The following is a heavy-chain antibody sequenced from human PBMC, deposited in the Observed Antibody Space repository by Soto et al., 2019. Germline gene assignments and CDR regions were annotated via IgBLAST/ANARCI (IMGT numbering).Heavy chain of an antibody. CDR2: IDPSDSYT. V-gene: IGHV5-10-1*01. CDR3: ASSRDGYNLDSSYGMDV. Sequence: GESLKIACKGSGDSFTSYWISWVRQMPGKGLEWMGRIDPSDSYTNYSPSFQSHVTISADKSISTAYLQWSSLKASDTAMYYCASSRDGYNLDSSYGMDVWGQATTVTVSS. CDR1: GDSFTSYW. J-gene: IGHJ6*02. D-gene: IGHD5-12*01.